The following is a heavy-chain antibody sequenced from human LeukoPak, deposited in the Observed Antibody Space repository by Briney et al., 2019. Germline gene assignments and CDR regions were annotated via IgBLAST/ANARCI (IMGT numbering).Heavy chain of an antibody. V-gene: IGHV3-48*03. Sequence: GGSLRLSCAASGFSFSSYEMNWVRQAPGKGLEWVSYISSGVGTIYYADSVKGRFTVSRDNAKSSLSLQMDSLRAEDTAVYYCARVRGGSYPFYWYFDLWGRGTLVTVSS. CDR1: GFSFSSYE. D-gene: IGHD3-16*02. CDR2: ISSGVGTI. J-gene: IGHJ2*01. CDR3: ARVRGGSYPFYWYFDL.